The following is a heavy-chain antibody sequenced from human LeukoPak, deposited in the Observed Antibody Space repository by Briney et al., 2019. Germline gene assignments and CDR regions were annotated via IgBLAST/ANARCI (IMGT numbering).Heavy chain of an antibody. CDR2: INPNSGGT. Sequence: ASVNVSCKASGYTFTGYYMHWVRQAPGQGLEWMGWINPNSGGTNYAQKFQGRVTMTRDTSISTAYMERSRLRSDDTAVYYCARDQVGFGELSPFDYWGQGTLVTVSS. CDR3: ARDQVGFGELSPFDY. J-gene: IGHJ4*02. V-gene: IGHV1-2*02. D-gene: IGHD3-10*01. CDR1: GYTFTGYY.